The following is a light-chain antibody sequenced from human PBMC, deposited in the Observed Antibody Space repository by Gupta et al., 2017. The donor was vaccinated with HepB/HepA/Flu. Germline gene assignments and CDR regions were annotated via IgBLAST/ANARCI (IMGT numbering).Light chain of an antibody. J-gene: IGKJ4*01. CDR1: QSVSSY. V-gene: IGKV3-11*01. CDR2: DAS. Sequence: EILLTQSPATLSLSPGERATLSCRASQSVSSYLARYQQKPDQAPRLLIYDASNRATGIPARFSGSGSGTDFTLTISSLEPEDFAVYYCQQRSNWPLTFGGGTKVEIK. CDR3: QQRSNWPLT.